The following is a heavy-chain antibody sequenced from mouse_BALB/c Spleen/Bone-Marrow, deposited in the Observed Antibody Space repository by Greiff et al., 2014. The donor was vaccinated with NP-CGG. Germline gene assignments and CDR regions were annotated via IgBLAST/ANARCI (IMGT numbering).Heavy chain of an antibody. J-gene: IGHJ2*01. D-gene: IGHD4-1*01. Sequence: VHLVESGAELVRPGSSVKISCKASGYAFSSYWMNWVKRRPGQGLEWIGQIYPGDGDTNYNGKFKGKATLTADKSSSTAYMQLSSLTSEDSAVYFCARVRNWADYWGQGTTLTVSS. CDR3: ARVRNWADY. V-gene: IGHV1-80*01. CDR1: GYAFSSYW. CDR2: IYPGDGDT.